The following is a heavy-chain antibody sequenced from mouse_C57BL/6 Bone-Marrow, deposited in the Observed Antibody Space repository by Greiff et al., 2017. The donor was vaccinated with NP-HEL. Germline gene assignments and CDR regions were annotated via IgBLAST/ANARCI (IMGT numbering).Heavy chain of an antibody. CDR2: IDPENGDT. CDR3: TRDWFAY. J-gene: IGHJ3*01. Sequence: EVQRVESGAELVRPGASVKLSCTASGFNIKDDYMHWVKQRPEQGLEWIGWIDPENGDTEYASKFQGKATITADTSSNTAYLQLSSLTSEDTAVYYCTRDWFAYWGQGTLVTVSA. CDR1: GFNIKDDY. V-gene: IGHV14-4*01.